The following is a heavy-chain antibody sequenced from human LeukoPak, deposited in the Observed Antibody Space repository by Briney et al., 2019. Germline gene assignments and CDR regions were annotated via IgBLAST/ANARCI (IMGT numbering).Heavy chain of an antibody. Sequence: SETLSLTCTVSGGSISSYYWSWIRQPAGKGLEWIGRIYTSGSTNYNPSLKSRVTMSVDTSKNQFSLKLSSVTAADTAVYYCARDRCSGGSCLFYYFDNWGQGTLVTVSS. V-gene: IGHV4-4*07. D-gene: IGHD2-15*01. J-gene: IGHJ4*02. CDR2: IYTSGST. CDR3: ARDRCSGGSCLFYYFDN. CDR1: GGSISSYY.